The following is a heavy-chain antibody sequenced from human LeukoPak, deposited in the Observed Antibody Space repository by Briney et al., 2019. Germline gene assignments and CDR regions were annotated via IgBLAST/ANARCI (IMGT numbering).Heavy chain of an antibody. CDR2: IYYSGST. CDR1: GGSISGYY. V-gene: IGHV4-59*08. D-gene: IGHD6-13*01. J-gene: IGHJ4*02. Sequence: SETLSVTCTVSGGSISGYYWSWIRQPPGKGLEYIAYIYYSGSTDYNPSLKSRVTISVDTSKNQFSLKLSSVTAADTAVYYCARLNIIGSSPVHRYDYWGQGTLVTVSS. CDR3: ARLNIIGSSPVHRYDY.